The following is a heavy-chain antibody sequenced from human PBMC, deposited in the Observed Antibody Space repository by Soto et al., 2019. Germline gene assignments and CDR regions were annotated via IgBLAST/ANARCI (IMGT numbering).Heavy chain of an antibody. J-gene: IGHJ6*02. CDR1: GGSISSYY. Sequence: PSETLSLTCTVSGGSISSYYWSWIRQPPGKGLEWIGYIYYSGSTNYNPSLKSRVTIAVDTSKNQFSLNLSSVTAADTAVYYCARDLREMATITSYYYYGMDVWGQGTTVTVSS. D-gene: IGHD5-12*01. CDR3: ARDLREMATITSYYYYGMDV. V-gene: IGHV4-59*01. CDR2: IYYSGST.